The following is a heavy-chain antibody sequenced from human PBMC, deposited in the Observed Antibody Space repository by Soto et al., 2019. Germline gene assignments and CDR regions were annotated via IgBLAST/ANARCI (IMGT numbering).Heavy chain of an antibody. CDR1: GFTFSSYA. CDR3: ARELHPFYYYGMDV. Sequence: QVQLVESGGGVAQPGRSLRLSCAASGFTFSSYAMHWVRQAPGKGLEWVAVISYDGSNKYYADSVKGRFTISRDNSKNTLYLQMNSLRAEDTAVYYCARELHPFYYYGMDVWGQGTTVTVSS. D-gene: IGHD4-4*01. CDR2: ISYDGSNK. J-gene: IGHJ6*02. V-gene: IGHV3-30-3*01.